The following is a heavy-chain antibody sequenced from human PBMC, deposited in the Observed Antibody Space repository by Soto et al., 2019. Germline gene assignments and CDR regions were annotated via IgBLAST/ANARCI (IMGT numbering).Heavy chain of an antibody. J-gene: IGHJ6*02. Sequence: GGALRLSCAASGFTFSSYGMHWVRQAPGKGLEWVAVIWYDGSNKYYADSVKGRFTISRDNSKNTLYLQMNSLRAEDTAVYYCARDPQWSGRTDGMDVWGQGTTVTVSS. V-gene: IGHV3-33*01. CDR1: GFTFSSYG. CDR3: ARDPQWSGRTDGMDV. D-gene: IGHD3-3*01. CDR2: IWYDGSNK.